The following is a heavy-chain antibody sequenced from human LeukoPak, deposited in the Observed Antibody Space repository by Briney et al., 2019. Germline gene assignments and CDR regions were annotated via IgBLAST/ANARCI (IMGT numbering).Heavy chain of an antibody. J-gene: IGHJ5*02. Sequence: GGSLRLSCAASGFTFSSYIMNWVRQAPGKGLEWVASISRNSTYIHYADSVKGRFTISRDNAKNSLYLQMNSLRDEDTAVYYCARGPGDYYDSSEKNWFDPWGQGTLVTVSS. CDR2: ISRNSTYI. CDR1: GFTFSSYI. V-gene: IGHV3-21*01. CDR3: ARGPGDYYDSSEKNWFDP. D-gene: IGHD3-22*01.